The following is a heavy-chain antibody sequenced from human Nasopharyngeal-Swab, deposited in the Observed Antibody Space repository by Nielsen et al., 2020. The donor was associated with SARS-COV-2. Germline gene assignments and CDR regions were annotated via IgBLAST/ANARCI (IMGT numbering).Heavy chain of an antibody. J-gene: IGHJ4*02. Sequence: GESLKISCAASGFTFSSYGMHWVRQAPGKGLECVAVISYDGSNKYYADSVKGRFTISRDNSKNTLYLQMNSLRAEDTAVYYCAKEGSGLGRYSYGSWYFYYCGQGTLVTVSS. CDR2: ISYDGSNK. CDR1: GFTFSSYG. D-gene: IGHD5-18*01. V-gene: IGHV3-30*18. CDR3: AKEGSGLGRYSYGSWYFYY.